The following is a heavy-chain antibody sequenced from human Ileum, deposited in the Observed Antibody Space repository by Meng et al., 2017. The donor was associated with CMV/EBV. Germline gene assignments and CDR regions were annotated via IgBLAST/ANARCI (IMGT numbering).Heavy chain of an antibody. CDR1: GYTFTSYF. Sequence: ASVNVSCKASGYTFTSYFMHWVRQAPGQGLEYMGIINTDSGGTSYTKKFQGRVTITRDTSTSTDYMSLSSLGSEDKAVCFCMEELVGGHIDYWGQGTRVTVSS. CDR3: MEELVGGHIDY. D-gene: IGHD3-10*01. V-gene: IGHV1-46*01. CDR2: INTDSGGT. J-gene: IGHJ4*01.